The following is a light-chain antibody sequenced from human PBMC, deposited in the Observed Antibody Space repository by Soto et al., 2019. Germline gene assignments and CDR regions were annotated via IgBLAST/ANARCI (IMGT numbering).Light chain of an antibody. V-gene: IGKV3-11*01. CDR2: DAS. J-gene: IGKJ4*01. Sequence: DIVLTQSPATLSLSPGERATLSCRASQSVTSYLAWYQQKPGQAPRLLIYDASNTATGIPARFSGSGSGTDFTLTIRRLEAEASAFYYSQQRSHWTFGRGTKVEIK. CDR3: QQRSHWT. CDR1: QSVTSY.